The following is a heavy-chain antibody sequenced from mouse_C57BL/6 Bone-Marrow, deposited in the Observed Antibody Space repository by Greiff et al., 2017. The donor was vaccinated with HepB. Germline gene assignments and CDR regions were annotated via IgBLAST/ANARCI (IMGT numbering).Heavy chain of an antibody. V-gene: IGHV5-6*02. CDR3: ARRYGSSPDYFDY. CDR2: ISSGGSYT. J-gene: IGHJ2*01. D-gene: IGHD1-1*01. CDR1: GFTFSSYG. Sequence: EVMLVESGGDLVKPGGSLKLSCAASGFTFSSYGMSWVRQTPDKRLEWVATISSGGSYTYYPDSVKGRFTISRDNAKNTLYLQMSSLKSEDTAMYYCARRYGSSPDYFDYWGQGTTLTVSS.